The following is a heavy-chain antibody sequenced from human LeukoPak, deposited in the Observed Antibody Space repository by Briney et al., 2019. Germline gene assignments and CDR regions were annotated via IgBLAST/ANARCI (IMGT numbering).Heavy chain of an antibody. V-gene: IGHV3-13*01. J-gene: IGHJ4*02. CDR3: ARVAKERVGGVYYFDY. CDR2: IGTADDT. Sequence: GGSLRLSCAASGFTFSDYDMHWVRQATGKGLEWVSAIGTADDTYYTGSVKGRFTISRENAKNSLYLQMNSLRAGDTAVYYCARVAKERVGGVYYFDYWGQGTLVTVSS. D-gene: IGHD1-1*01. CDR1: GFTFSDYD.